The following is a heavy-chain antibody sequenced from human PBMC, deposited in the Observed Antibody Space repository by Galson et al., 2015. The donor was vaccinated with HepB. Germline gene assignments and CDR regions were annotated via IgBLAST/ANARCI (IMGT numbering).Heavy chain of an antibody. V-gene: IGHV3-21*01. J-gene: IGHJ4*02. CDR1: GFTFSRFT. CDR3: ARQVDFTSGSYDY. D-gene: IGHD5-12*01. Sequence: SLRLSCAASGFTFSRFTMNWVRHVPGKGLEWVSSISWGSTYIYYADSVKGRFTISRDNAQNSLFLQVSSQGVEDTAVYYCARQVDFTSGSYDYWGQGTLVTGSS. CDR2: ISWGSTYI.